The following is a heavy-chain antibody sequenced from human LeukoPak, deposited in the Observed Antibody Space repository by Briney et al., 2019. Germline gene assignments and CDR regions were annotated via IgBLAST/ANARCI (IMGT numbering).Heavy chain of an antibody. CDR3: ARRTQNFFDP. Sequence: GESLKISCKGSGYSFTNYWIGWVRQMPGKGLEWMGIIHPGDSNTRYSPSFQGQVTISADKSINTAYLQWSSLKASDTAMYYCARRTQNFFDPWGQGTLVTVSS. V-gene: IGHV5-51*01. CDR1: GYSFTNYW. D-gene: IGHD1-1*01. CDR2: IHPGDSNT. J-gene: IGHJ5*02.